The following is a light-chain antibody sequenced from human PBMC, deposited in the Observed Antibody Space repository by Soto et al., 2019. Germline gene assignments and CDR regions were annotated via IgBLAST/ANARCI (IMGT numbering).Light chain of an antibody. CDR1: QSVLSSSDNKNY. CDR2: WAS. V-gene: IGKV4-1*01. CDR3: QQYYSAPLT. J-gene: IGKJ4*01. Sequence: DIVMTQSPDSLAVSLGKRATINCKSSQSVLSSSDNKNYLAWYQQKPGQTPQLLIYWASTRESGVPDRFSGSGSGTDFTLTISSLQAEDVAVYYCQQYYSAPLTFGGGTKVEIK.